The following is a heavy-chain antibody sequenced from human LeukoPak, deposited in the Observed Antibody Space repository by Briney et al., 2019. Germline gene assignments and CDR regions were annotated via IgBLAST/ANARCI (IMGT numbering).Heavy chain of an antibody. Sequence: SVKVSCKASGYTFTSYGISWVRQAPGQGLEWMGGIIPIFGTANYAQKFQGRVTITADESTSTAYMELSSLRSEDTAVYYCARGCTDKFMVYYWGQGTLVTVSS. CDR3: ARGCTDKFMVYY. CDR2: IIPIFGTA. V-gene: IGHV1-69*13. CDR1: GYTFTSYG. D-gene: IGHD3-10*01. J-gene: IGHJ4*02.